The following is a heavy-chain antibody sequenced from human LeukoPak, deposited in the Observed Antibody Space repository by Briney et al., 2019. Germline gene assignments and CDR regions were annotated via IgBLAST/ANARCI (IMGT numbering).Heavy chain of an antibody. V-gene: IGHV3-64*01. CDR1: GFTLSSYA. D-gene: IGHD3-3*01. CDR3: ARGYDFWSGYWSHSDY. CDR2: ISSNGGST. Sequence: GGSLRLSCAASGFTLSSYAMHRVRQAPGKGLEYVSAISSNGGSTYYANSVKGRFTISRDNSKNTLYLQMGSLRAEDMAVYYCARGYDFWSGYWSHSDYWGQGTLVTVSS. J-gene: IGHJ4*02.